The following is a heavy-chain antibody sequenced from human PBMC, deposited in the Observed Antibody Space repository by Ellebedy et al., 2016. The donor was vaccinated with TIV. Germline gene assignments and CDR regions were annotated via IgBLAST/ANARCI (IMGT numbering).Heavy chain of an antibody. Sequence: GGSLRLSCAASGFTFSNYGMHWVRQAPGKGLEWVAAISYDGSTKYYADSVKGRFTISKDNSKNTLYLQMNSLRAEDTALYFCARANNDFWSVYVGTFGYYWGQGTLLTVSS. V-gene: IGHV3-30-3*01. D-gene: IGHD3-3*01. CDR1: GFTFSNYG. CDR3: ARANNDFWSVYVGTFGYY. J-gene: IGHJ4*02. CDR2: ISYDGSTK.